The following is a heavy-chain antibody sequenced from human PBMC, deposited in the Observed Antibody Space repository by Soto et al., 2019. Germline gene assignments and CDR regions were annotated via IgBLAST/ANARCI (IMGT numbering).Heavy chain of an antibody. Sequence: GGSLRLSCAASGFTFSSYAMSWVRQAPGKGLEWASAISGSGGSTYYADSVKGRFTISRDNSKNTLYLQMNSLRAEDTAVYYCAKVGGGWYSYYYYGMDVWGQGTTVTVSS. CDR1: GFTFSSYA. D-gene: IGHD2-15*01. J-gene: IGHJ6*02. CDR2: ISGSGGST. V-gene: IGHV3-23*01. CDR3: AKVGGGWYSYYYYGMDV.